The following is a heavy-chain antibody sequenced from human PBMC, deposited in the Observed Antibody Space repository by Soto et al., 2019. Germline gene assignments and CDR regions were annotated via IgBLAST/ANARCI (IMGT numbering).Heavy chain of an antibody. CDR3: AHIPNYYQYDWFDP. D-gene: IGHD3-16*01. J-gene: IGHJ5*02. Sequence: QITLKESGPTLVKPTQTLTLTCTFSGFSLTTRGVGVGWIRQPPGKALECLALIYWDDDKRYSPSLQSRLSITHDTSKNQVVLTMHNVDPVDTATYYCAHIPNYYQYDWFDPWGQGNLVSVSS. V-gene: IGHV2-5*02. CDR1: GFSLTTRGVG. CDR2: IYWDDDK.